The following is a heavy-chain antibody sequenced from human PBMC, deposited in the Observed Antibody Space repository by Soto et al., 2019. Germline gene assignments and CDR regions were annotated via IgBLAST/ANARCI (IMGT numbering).Heavy chain of an antibody. V-gene: IGHV1-8*01. CDR3: EVTTGY. CDR1: GYTFTNFG. D-gene: IGHD4-17*01. CDR2: VSPENRNA. Sequence: ASVKVSCKASGYTFTNFGINWVRQAPGQGLEYMGWVSPENRNAGYAPQFRGRVSMTADTSINTVYLELTTLTYEDTAVYYCEVTTGYWGQGTMVTVSS. J-gene: IGHJ4*02.